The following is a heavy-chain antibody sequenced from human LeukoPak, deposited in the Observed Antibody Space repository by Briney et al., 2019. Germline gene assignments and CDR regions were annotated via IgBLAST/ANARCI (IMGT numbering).Heavy chain of an antibody. CDR2: ISYDGSNK. D-gene: IGHD6-19*01. CDR3: AREAYGSGHRYSDF. Sequence: GRSLRLSCAASGFTFSSYAMHWVRQAPGKGLEWVAVISYDGSNKYYADSVEGRFTISRDNAKNTLYLQMNSLRTEDTAMYFCAREAYGSGHRYSDFWGQGTLVTVSS. V-gene: IGHV3-30-3*01. CDR1: GFTFSSYA. J-gene: IGHJ4*02.